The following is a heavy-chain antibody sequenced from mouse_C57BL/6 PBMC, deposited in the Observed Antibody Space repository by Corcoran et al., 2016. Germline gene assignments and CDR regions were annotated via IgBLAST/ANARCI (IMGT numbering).Heavy chain of an antibody. CDR1: GYTFTDYY. V-gene: IGHV1-19*01. D-gene: IGHD1-1*01. Sequence: EVQLQQSGPVLVKPGASVKMSCKASGYTFTDYYLNWVKQSHGKSLEWIGVINPYNGGTSYNQKFKGKATLTVDKTFSTAYMELNSLTSEDSAVYYCAGKDLFIPDYVDYWGQGTAITVSS. J-gene: IGHJ2*01. CDR2: INPYNGGT. CDR3: AGKDLFIPDYVDY.